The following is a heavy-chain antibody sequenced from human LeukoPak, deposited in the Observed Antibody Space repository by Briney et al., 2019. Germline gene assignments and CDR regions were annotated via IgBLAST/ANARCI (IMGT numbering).Heavy chain of an antibody. D-gene: IGHD1-26*01. Sequence: SETLSLTCTVSGGSISSYYWGWIRQPPGKGLEWIGNIYYSGSTYYNPSLKSRVTISVDSSKNQFSLKLSSVTAADTAVYYCARQGEGGRAFDIWGQGTMVTVSS. V-gene: IGHV4-39*01. CDR3: ARQGEGGRAFDI. CDR1: GGSISSYY. J-gene: IGHJ3*02. CDR2: IYYSGST.